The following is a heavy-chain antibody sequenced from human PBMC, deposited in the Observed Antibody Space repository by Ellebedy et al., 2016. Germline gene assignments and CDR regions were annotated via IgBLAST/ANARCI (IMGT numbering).Heavy chain of an antibody. Sequence: GGSLRLSCAASGFTFSSYSMNWARQAPGKGLEWVSYISSSSSTIYYADPVKGRFTISRDNAKNSLYLQMNSLRAEDTAVYYCARGTYYYDSSGSPPDYWGQGTLVTVSS. J-gene: IGHJ4*02. CDR1: GFTFSSYS. CDR2: ISSSSSTI. CDR3: ARGTYYYDSSGSPPDY. D-gene: IGHD3-22*01. V-gene: IGHV3-48*04.